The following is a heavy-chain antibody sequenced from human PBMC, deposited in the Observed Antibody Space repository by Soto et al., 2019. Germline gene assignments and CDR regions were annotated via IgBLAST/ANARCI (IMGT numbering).Heavy chain of an antibody. J-gene: IGHJ5*02. V-gene: IGHV1-69*13. D-gene: IGHD3-10*01. CDR1: GGTFSSYA. CDR3: ARSLPSYGSGSYIFDP. Sequence: SVKVSCKASGGTFSSYAISWVRQAPGQGLEWMGGIIPIFGTANYAQKFQGRVTITADESTSTAYMELSSLRSEDTAVYYCARSLPSYGSGSYIFDPWGQGTLVTVSS. CDR2: IIPIFGTA.